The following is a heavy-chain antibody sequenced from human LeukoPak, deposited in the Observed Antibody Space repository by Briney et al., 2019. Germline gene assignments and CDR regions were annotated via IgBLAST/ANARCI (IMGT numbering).Heavy chain of an antibody. D-gene: IGHD3-10*01. V-gene: IGHV1-69*13. J-gene: IGHJ4*02. CDR3: ARDDYYGSGTQPYFDY. CDR2: IIPIFGTA. CDR1: GGTFSSYA. Sequence: VKVSCKASGGTFSSYAISWVRQAPGQGLEWMGGIIPIFGTANYAQKFQGRVTITADESTSTAYMELSSLRSEDTAVYYCARDDYYGSGTQPYFDYWGQGTLVTFSS.